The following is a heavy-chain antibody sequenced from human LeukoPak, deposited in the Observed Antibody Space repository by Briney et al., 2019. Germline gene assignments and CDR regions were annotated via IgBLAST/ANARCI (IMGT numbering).Heavy chain of an antibody. CDR3: AKDGGGWIDY. CDR2: ISYDGSNK. J-gene: IGHJ4*02. Sequence: PGGSLRLSCAASGFTFSSYGMHWVRQAPGKGLEWVAVISYDGSNKYYADSVKGRFTISRDNSKNTLYLRMNSLRAEDTAVYYCAKDGGGWIDYWGQGTLVTVSS. D-gene: IGHD6-19*01. CDR1: GFTFSSYG. V-gene: IGHV3-30*18.